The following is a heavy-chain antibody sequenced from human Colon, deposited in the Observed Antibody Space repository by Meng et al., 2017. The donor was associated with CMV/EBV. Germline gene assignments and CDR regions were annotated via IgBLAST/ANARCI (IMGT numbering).Heavy chain of an antibody. V-gene: IGHV3-74*03. J-gene: IGHJ4*02. Sequence: GGSLRLSCAASGFTFSTYWMHWVRQVPGKGLVWVARINSDGRSTEYADSVKGRFTISRDNAKNTLYLQMNSLRAEDTAVYYCARGIGQQLGLPLDYWGQGTLVTVSS. CDR1: GFTFSTYW. D-gene: IGHD6-13*01. CDR3: ARGIGQQLGLPLDY. CDR2: INSDGRST.